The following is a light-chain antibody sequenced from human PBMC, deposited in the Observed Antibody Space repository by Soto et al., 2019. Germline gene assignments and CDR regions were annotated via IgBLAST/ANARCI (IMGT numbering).Light chain of an antibody. V-gene: IGLV1-44*01. CDR1: SSNIGSNT. CDR2: SNN. CDR3: AAWDDSLNGRHVV. J-gene: IGLJ2*01. Sequence: QLVLTQPPSASGTPGQTVSISCSGSSSNIGSNTVNWYQQLPGTAPKLLIYSNNQRPSGVPDRFSGSRSGTSASLAISGLQSEDEADYYCAAWDDSLNGRHVVFGGGTKVTVL.